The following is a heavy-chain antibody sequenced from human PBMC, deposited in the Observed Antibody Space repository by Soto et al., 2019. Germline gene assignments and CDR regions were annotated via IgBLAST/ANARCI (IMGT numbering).Heavy chain of an antibody. Sequence: ASVQVSCKASGYTFTGYSMHWVRQAPGQGLEWMGWTNPNSGGTNYAQKFQGWVTMTRDTSISTPYMDLGRPRSEETARYYCAGARGYSCYDSFDYWGQGTLVTVSS. J-gene: IGHJ4*02. CDR3: AGARGYSCYDSFDY. D-gene: IGHD5-12*01. V-gene: IGHV1-2*04. CDR1: GYTFTGYS. CDR2: TNPNSGGT.